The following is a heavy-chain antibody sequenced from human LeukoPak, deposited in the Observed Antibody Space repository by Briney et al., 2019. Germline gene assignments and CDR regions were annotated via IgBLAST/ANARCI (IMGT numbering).Heavy chain of an antibody. J-gene: IGHJ4*02. CDR3: ATGVFLAGTFDY. CDR2: FDPEDGET. Sequence: VASVKVSCKVSGYTLTELSMHWVRQAPGKGLEWMGGFDPEDGETIYAQKFQGRVTMTEDTSTDTAYMELSSLRSEDTAVYYCATGVFLAGTFDYWGQGTLVTVSS. V-gene: IGHV1-24*01. D-gene: IGHD6-19*01. CDR1: GYTLTELS.